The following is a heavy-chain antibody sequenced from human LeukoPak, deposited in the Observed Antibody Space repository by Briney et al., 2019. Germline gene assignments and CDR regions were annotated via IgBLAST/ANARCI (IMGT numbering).Heavy chain of an antibody. Sequence: SETLSLTCTVSGDSTSTYYWSWIRQPPGKGLEWIGYIYYSGSTNYNPSLKSRVTISVDTSKNQFSLKLSSVTAADTAVYYCARQYYYDSSGYPIDAFDIWGQGTMVTVSS. V-gene: IGHV4-59*08. CDR3: ARQYYYDSSGYPIDAFDI. CDR1: GDSTSTYY. J-gene: IGHJ3*02. D-gene: IGHD3-22*01. CDR2: IYYSGST.